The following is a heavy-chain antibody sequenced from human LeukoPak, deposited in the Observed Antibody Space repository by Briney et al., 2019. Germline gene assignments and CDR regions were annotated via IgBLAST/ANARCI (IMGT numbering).Heavy chain of an antibody. Sequence: GGSLRLSCAASGFTFSDYYMSWIRQAPGKGLEWVSYISSSGSTIYYADSVKGRFTISRDNSKNTLYLQMNSLRAEDTAVYYCAKGYDFWSGYYDHWGQGTLVTVSS. V-gene: IGHV3-11*01. J-gene: IGHJ4*02. CDR1: GFTFSDYY. D-gene: IGHD3-3*01. CDR3: AKGYDFWSGYYDH. CDR2: ISSSGSTI.